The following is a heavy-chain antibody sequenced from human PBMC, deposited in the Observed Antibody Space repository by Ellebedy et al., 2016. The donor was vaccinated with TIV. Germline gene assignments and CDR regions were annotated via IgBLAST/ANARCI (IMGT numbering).Heavy chain of an antibody. D-gene: IGHD7-27*01. J-gene: IGHJ4*02. CDR1: GFTFSSYS. CDR2: ISSSSSTM. Sequence: GESLKIPCAASGFTFSSYSLNWVRQAPGKGLEWVSYISSSSSTMYYADSVKGLFTISRHNAKSSLFLQMNSLRVKETAVYYCERVPPSMKYGLWGWGQGTLVTVSS. CDR3: ERVPPSMKYGLWG. V-gene: IGHV3-48*01.